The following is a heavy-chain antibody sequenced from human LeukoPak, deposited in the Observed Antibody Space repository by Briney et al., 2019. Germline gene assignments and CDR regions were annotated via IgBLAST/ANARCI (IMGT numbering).Heavy chain of an antibody. CDR3: AIRGSGSYYTSKYYYMDA. CDR1: GYTFTGYY. CDR2: INPNSGGT. V-gene: IGHV1-2*02. J-gene: IGHJ6*03. D-gene: IGHD3-10*01. Sequence: GASVKVSCKASGYTFTGYYMHWVRQAPGQGLEWMGWINPNSGGTNYAQKFQGRVTMTRDTSISTAYMELSRLRSDDTAVYYCAIRGSGSYYTSKYYYMDAWGKGTTVTVSS.